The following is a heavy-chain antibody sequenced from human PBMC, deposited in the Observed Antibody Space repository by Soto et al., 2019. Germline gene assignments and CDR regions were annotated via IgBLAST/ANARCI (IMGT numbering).Heavy chain of an antibody. D-gene: IGHD5-18*01. CDR3: GSGYSYGGYFDY. V-gene: IGHV4-59*01. Sequence: PSETLSLTCTVSGGSISSYYWSWIRQPPGKGLEWIGYIYYSGSTNYNPSLKSRVTISVDTSKNQFSLKLSSVTAADTAVYYCGSGYSYGGYFDYWGQGTLVTVS. CDR1: GGSISSYY. J-gene: IGHJ4*02. CDR2: IYYSGST.